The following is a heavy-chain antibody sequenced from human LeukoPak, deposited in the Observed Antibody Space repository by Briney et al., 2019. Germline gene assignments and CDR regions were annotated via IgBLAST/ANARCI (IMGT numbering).Heavy chain of an antibody. CDR3: ARDGADTGGFDY. CDR2: ISYDGSNK. Sequence: PGGSLRLSCAASGFTFSSYAMHWVRQAPGKGLEWVAVISYDGSNKYYADSVKGRFTISRDNSKNTLYLQMNSLRAEDTAVYYCARDGADTGGFDYWGQGTLVTVSS. CDR1: GFTFSSYA. J-gene: IGHJ4*02. D-gene: IGHD3-10*01. V-gene: IGHV3-30*04.